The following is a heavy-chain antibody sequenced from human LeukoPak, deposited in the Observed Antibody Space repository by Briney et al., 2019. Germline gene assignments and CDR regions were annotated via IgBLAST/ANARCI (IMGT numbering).Heavy chain of an antibody. V-gene: IGHV3-23*01. Sequence: GGSLRPSCAASGFTFTSDAMSGVRQGRGQGRDWVSAISGSGGSTYYADSVKGRFPITRGNSKNTLYLQMNSLRAEDTAVYYCAKVRITMIVVDYWGQGTLVTVSS. CDR1: GFTFTSDA. D-gene: IGHD3-22*01. CDR2: ISGSGGST. J-gene: IGHJ4*02. CDR3: AKVRITMIVVDY.